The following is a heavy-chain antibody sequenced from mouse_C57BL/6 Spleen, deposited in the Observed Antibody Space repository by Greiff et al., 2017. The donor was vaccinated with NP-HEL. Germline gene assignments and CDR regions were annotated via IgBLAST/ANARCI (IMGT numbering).Heavy chain of an antibody. CDR1: GYTFTSYW. J-gene: IGHJ4*01. CDR3: ARSRLLPYAMDY. V-gene: IGHV1-61*01. Sequence: QVHVKQSGAELVRPGSSVKLPCKASGYTFTSYWMDWVKQRPGQGLEWIGNIYPSDSETHYNQKFKDKATLTVDKSSSTAYMQLSSLTSEDSAVYYCARSRLLPYAMDYWGQGTSVTVSS. CDR2: IYPSDSET. D-gene: IGHD1-1*01.